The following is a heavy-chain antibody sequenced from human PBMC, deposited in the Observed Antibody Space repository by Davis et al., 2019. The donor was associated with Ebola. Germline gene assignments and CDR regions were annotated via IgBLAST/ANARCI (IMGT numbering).Heavy chain of an antibody. CDR1: GGTFSSYA. CDR2: IIPIFGTA. D-gene: IGHD5-24*01. V-gene: IGHV1-69*06. CDR3: AREGDGYNAGLDY. Sequence: SVKVSCRASGGTFSSYAISWVRQAPGQGLEWMGGIIPIFGTANYAQKFQGRVTITADKSTSTVYMELSSLRSEDTAVYYYAREGDGYNAGLDYWGQGTLVTVSS. J-gene: IGHJ4*02.